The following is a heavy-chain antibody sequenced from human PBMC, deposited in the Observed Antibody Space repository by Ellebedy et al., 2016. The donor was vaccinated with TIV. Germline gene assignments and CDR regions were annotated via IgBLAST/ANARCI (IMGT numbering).Heavy chain of an antibody. CDR2: IKNKADGGTA. J-gene: IGHJ4*02. D-gene: IGHD4-23*01. V-gene: IGHV3-15*07. Sequence: GESLKISCAASGFTFTNAWMNWVRQAPGKGLEWVGRIKNKADGGTADYAAPVKGRFTISRDDSKNTLFLQMNSLKTEDTAVYYCATDRLRWVRSFDYWGQGTLVTVSS. CDR3: ATDRLRWVRSFDY. CDR1: GFTFTNAW.